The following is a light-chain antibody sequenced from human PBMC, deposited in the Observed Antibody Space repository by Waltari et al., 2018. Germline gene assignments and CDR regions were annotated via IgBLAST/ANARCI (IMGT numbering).Light chain of an antibody. Sequence: DIQMTQSPSTLSASVGDRVTITCRASQNNNSGLAWYQQKPGKAPKLLIYKASSLETGVPSRFSGSESGTEFTLTINSLQPDDFATYYCQQYNSYHIFTFGPGTKVEI. V-gene: IGKV1-5*03. CDR3: QQYNSYHIFT. J-gene: IGKJ3*01. CDR1: QNNNSG. CDR2: KAS.